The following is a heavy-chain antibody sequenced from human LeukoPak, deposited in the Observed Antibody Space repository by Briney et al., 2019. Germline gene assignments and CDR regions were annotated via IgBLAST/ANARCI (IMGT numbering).Heavy chain of an antibody. Sequence: SETLSLTCTVSGGSISSYYWSWIRQPPGKGLEWIGYIYYSGSTNYNPSLKSRVTISVDTSKNQFSLKLSSVTAADTAVYYCARDGVDEYNYLYGMDVWGQGTTVTVSS. CDR1: GGSISSYY. CDR3: ARDGVDEYNYLYGMDV. D-gene: IGHD5-24*01. CDR2: IYYSGST. J-gene: IGHJ6*02. V-gene: IGHV4-59*01.